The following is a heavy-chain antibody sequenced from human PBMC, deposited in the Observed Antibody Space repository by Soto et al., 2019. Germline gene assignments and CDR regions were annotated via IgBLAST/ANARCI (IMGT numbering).Heavy chain of an antibody. CDR2: IYYSGST. D-gene: IGHD3-3*01. J-gene: IGHJ6*03. CDR3: ARGLTIFGVLRHMDG. V-gene: IGHV4-59*01. CDR1: GGSISSYY. Sequence: PSETLSLTCTVSGGSISSYYWSWIRQPPGKGLEWIGYIYYSGSTNYNPSLKRRVTITVDTTKNQFSQKLSSVTAAVTSVYYCARGLTIFGVLRHMDGWGKGTTVTVSS.